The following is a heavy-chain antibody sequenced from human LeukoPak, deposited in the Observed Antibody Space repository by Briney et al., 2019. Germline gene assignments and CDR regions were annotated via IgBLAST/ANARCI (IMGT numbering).Heavy chain of an antibody. J-gene: IGHJ4*02. V-gene: IGHV3-66*02. CDR2: IYSGGST. CDR3: ARDGAGYSFDY. Sequence: GGSLRLSCAASGFTVSSNYMSWVRQAPGKGQEWVSVIYSGGSTYYADSVKGRFTISRDNSKNTLYLQMNSLRAEDTAVYYCARDGAGYSFDYWGQGTLVTVSS. D-gene: IGHD3-22*01. CDR1: GFTVSSNY.